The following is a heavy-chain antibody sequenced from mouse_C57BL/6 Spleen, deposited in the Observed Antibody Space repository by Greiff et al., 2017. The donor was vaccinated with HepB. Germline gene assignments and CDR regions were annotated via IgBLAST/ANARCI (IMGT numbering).Heavy chain of an antibody. J-gene: IGHJ3*01. V-gene: IGHV1-64*01. Sequence: VQLQQSGAELVKPGASVKLSCKASGYTFTSYWMHWVKQRPGQGLEWIGMIHPNSGSTNYNEKFKSKATLTVDKSSSTAYMQLSSLTSEDSAVYYCARGLSGGSFAYWGQGTLVTVSA. CDR3: ARGLSGGSFAY. CDR1: GYTFTSYW. CDR2: IHPNSGST. D-gene: IGHD1-1*02.